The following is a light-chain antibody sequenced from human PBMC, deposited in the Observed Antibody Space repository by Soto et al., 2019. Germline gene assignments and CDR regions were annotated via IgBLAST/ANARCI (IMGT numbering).Light chain of an antibody. CDR2: GAS. CDR3: QQYNNWPPLT. Sequence: EIVMTQSPATLSVSPGERATLSCRASQSVSSNVAWCQQKPGQAPRLLIYGASTRATGIPARFSGSGSGTEFTLTISSLQSEDFAVYYCQQYNNWPPLTFGGGTKVEI. V-gene: IGKV3-15*01. J-gene: IGKJ4*01. CDR1: QSVSSN.